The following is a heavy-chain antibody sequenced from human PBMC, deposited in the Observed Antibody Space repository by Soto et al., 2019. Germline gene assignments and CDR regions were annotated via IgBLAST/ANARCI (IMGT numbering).Heavy chain of an antibody. V-gene: IGHV1-3*01. CDR2: INAGNGNT. CDR3: ARDLELERDYYCYYMDV. D-gene: IGHD1-1*01. Sequence: ASVKVSCKASGYTFTSYAMHWVRQAPGQRLEWMGWINAGNGNTKYSQKFQGRVTITRDTSASTAYMELSSLRSEDTAVYYCARDLELERDYYCYYMDVWGKGTTVTVSS. J-gene: IGHJ6*03. CDR1: GYTFTSYA.